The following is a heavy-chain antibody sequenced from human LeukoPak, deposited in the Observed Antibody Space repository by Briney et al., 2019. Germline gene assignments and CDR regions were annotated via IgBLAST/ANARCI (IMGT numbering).Heavy chain of an antibody. CDR2: INPSGGST. CDR3: ARDRWYQLLNSGERGYYFDY. Sequence: ASVKVSCKASGCTFTSYYMHWVRQAPGQGLEWMGIINPSGGSTSYAQKFQGRVTMTRDMSTSTVYMELSSLRSEDTAVYYCARDRWYQLLNSGERGYYFDYWGQGTLVTVSS. D-gene: IGHD2-2*01. J-gene: IGHJ4*02. V-gene: IGHV1-46*01. CDR1: GCTFTSYY.